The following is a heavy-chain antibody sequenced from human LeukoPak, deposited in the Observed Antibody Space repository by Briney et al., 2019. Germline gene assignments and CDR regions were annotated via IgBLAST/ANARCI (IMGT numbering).Heavy chain of an antibody. Sequence: PGGSLRLSCAASGFTFSSYWMSWVRQAPGKGLEWVANIKQDGSEKYYVDSVKGRFTISRDNAKNSLYLQMNSLRAGDTAVYYCARAHNWKYGSFDFWGQGTLVTVSS. CDR3: ARAHNWKYGSFDF. D-gene: IGHD1-7*01. CDR1: GFTFSSYW. V-gene: IGHV3-7*01. CDR2: IKQDGSEK. J-gene: IGHJ4*02.